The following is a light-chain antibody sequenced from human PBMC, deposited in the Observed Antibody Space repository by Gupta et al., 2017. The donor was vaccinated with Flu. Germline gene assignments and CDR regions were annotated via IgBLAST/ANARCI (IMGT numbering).Light chain of an antibody. CDR2: GAS. CDR3: QRYCAPWT. CDR1: QSVSSSY. J-gene: IGKJ1*01. V-gene: IGKV3-20*01. Sequence: EIVLTQSPGTLSLSPGERATLSCRASQSVSSSYLAWYQQKPGQAPRLLIYGASSRATGIPDRFSGSGYGTDFTLTSSRRDPEDFAVYYWQRYCAPWTFGQGTKVEIK.